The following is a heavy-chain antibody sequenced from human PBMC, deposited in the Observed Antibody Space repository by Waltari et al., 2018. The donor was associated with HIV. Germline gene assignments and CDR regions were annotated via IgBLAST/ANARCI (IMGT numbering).Heavy chain of an antibody. J-gene: IGHJ3*01. D-gene: IGHD3-16*01. CDR1: AFSFGSDW. CDR2: IKQDGSEK. V-gene: IGHV3-7*01. CDR3: AKDPGGADAFDF. Sequence: EVQLVESGGGLVQSGGSLRLSCAVSAFSFGSDWMSWVRQAPGKGLEWVANIKQDGSEKYYVDSVKGRFNISRDNAKNSLYLQMNSLRDEDTAVYYCAKDPGGADAFDFWGQGTMVTVSS.